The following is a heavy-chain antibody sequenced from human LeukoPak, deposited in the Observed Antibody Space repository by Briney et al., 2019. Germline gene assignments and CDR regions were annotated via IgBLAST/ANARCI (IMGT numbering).Heavy chain of an antibody. CDR2: MNPNSGNT. Sequence: ASVKVSCKASGYTFTSYDINWVRQATGQGLEWMGWMNPNSGNTGYAQKFQGRVTMTRNTSRSTAYMELSSLRSEDTAVYYCARGYCSGGSCYSPAGYWGQGTLVTVSS. V-gene: IGHV1-8*01. D-gene: IGHD2-15*01. J-gene: IGHJ4*02. CDR3: ARGYCSGGSCYSPAGY. CDR1: GYTFTSYD.